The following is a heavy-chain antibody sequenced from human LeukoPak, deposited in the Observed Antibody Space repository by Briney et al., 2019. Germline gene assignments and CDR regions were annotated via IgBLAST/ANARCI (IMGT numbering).Heavy chain of an antibody. J-gene: IGHJ4*02. D-gene: IGHD1-20*01. CDR1: GFTFDDYA. Sequence: GWSLRLSCAASGFTFDDYAMHWVRQAPGKGLEWVSLISGDGGSTYYADSVKGRFTISRDNSKNSLYLQMNSLRTEDTALYYCAKDIGITGTTGGFDYWGQGTLVTVSS. CDR3: AKDIGITGTTGGFDY. V-gene: IGHV3-43*02. CDR2: ISGDGGST.